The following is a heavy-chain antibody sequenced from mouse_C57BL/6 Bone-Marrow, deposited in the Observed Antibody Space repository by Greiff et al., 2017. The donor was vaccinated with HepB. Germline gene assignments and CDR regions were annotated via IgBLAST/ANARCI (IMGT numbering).Heavy chain of an antibody. Sequence: EVQLVESGGGLVQPGGSMKLSCVASGFTFSNYWMNWVRQSPEKGLEWVAQIRLKSDNYATHYAESVKGRFTISRDDSKSSVYLQMNNLRAEDTGIYYCTDHYYGSSSFAYWGQGTLVTVSA. D-gene: IGHD1-1*01. V-gene: IGHV6-3*01. CDR1: GFTFSNYW. CDR2: IRLKSDNYAT. CDR3: TDHYYGSSSFAY. J-gene: IGHJ3*01.